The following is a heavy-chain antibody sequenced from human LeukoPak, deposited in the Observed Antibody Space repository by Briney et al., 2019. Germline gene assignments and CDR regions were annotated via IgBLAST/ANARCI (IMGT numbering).Heavy chain of an antibody. J-gene: IGHJ3*02. Sequence: SETLPLTCTVSGGSISSSSYYWGWIRQPPGKGLEWIGSIYYSGSTYYNPSLKSRVTISVDTSKNQFSLKLSSVTAADTAVYYCASQWLVRAFDIRGQGTMVTVSS. CDR3: ASQWLVRAFDI. CDR2: IYYSGST. D-gene: IGHD6-19*01. CDR1: GGSISSSSYY. V-gene: IGHV4-39*01.